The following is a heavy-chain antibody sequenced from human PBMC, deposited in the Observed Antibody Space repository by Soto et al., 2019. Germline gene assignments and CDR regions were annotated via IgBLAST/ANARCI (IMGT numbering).Heavy chain of an antibody. D-gene: IGHD5-12*01. CDR2: VKDGGHT. Sequence: QVQLQQWGAGLLKPSETLSLNCAVTGGSLSGYYWSWIRQPPGKGLEWMGEVKDGGHTNYSPSLRRRVTISSDTSNNQFALRLNSVTAAATGVYYCARGQEGVVATHWDQGSLVTVSS. J-gene: IGHJ4*02. CDR3: ARGQEGVVATH. V-gene: IGHV4-34*01. CDR1: GGSLSGYY.